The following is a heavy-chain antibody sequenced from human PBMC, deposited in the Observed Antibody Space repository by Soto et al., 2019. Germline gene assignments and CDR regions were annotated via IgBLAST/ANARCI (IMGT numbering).Heavy chain of an antibody. CDR2: INAGNGNT. CDR3: ARGLYCSGGSCYRRRDYYYGMDV. J-gene: IGHJ6*02. D-gene: IGHD2-15*01. V-gene: IGHV1-3*01. CDR1: GYTFTSYA. Sequence: ASVKVSCKASGYTFTSYAMHWVRQAPGQRLEWMGWINAGNGNTKYSQKFQGRVTITRDTSASTAYMELSSLRSEDTAVYYCARGLYCSGGSCYRRRDYYYGMDVWGQGTTVTVSS.